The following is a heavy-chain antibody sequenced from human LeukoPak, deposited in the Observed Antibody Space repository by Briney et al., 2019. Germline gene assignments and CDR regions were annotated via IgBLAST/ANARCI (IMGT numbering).Heavy chain of an antibody. V-gene: IGHV4-59*11. J-gene: IGHJ3*02. Sequence: PSETLSLTCTVSGDSFSSHYWTWIRQPPGKGLEWIGYISYIGSTNYNPSLKSRVTTSIDTSKNQFSLKLTSATAADTTVYYCTRDLVTVTKGFDIWGQGTMVSVSS. CDR2: ISYIGST. CDR3: TRDLVTVTKGFDI. D-gene: IGHD4-17*01. CDR1: GDSFSSHY.